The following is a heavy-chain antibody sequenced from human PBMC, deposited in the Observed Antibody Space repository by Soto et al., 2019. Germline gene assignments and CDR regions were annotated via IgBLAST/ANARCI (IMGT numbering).Heavy chain of an antibody. CDR1: GFTFSSYW. J-gene: IGHJ5*02. D-gene: IGHD6-13*01. V-gene: IGHV3-7*01. Sequence: GGSLRLSCAASGFTFSSYWMSWVRQAPGKGLEWVANIKQDGSEKYYVDSVKGRFTISRDNAKNSLYLQMNSLRAEDTAVYYCARDRLEYSSSRGRLNWFDPWGQGTLVTVSS. CDR3: ARDRLEYSSSRGRLNWFDP. CDR2: IKQDGSEK.